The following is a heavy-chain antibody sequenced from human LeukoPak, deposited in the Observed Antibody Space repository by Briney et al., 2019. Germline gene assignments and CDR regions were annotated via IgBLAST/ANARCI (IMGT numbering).Heavy chain of an antibody. CDR1: GFTFTSYA. CDR3: ARRAGESSGWAHFDY. CDR2: ISRSSNI. V-gene: IGHV3-69-1*01. D-gene: IGHD6-19*01. Sequence: GGSLRLSCAASGFTFTSYAMYWVRQAPGKGLDWVSSISRSSNILYTDSVKGRFTISRDNAKNSLYLQMNSLRVEDTAVYYCARRAGESSGWAHFDYWGQGTLVTVSS. J-gene: IGHJ4*02.